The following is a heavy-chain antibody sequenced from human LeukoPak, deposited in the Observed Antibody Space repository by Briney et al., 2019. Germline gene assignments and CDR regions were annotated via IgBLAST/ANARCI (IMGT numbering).Heavy chain of an antibody. CDR2: ISGSGGST. J-gene: IGHJ4*02. V-gene: IGHV3-23*01. CDR3: AKDLDLAVAGTPGYFDY. CDR1: GFTFSSYA. D-gene: IGHD6-19*01. Sequence: GGSLRLSCAASGFTFSSYAMSWVRQAPGKGLEWVSAISGSGGSTYYADSVKGRFTISRDNSKNTLYLQMNSLRAEDTAVYYCAKDLDLAVAGTPGYFDYWGQGTLVTVSS.